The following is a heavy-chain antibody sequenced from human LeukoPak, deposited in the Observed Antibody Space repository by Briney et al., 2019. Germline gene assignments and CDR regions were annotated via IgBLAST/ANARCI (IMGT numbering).Heavy chain of an antibody. CDR2: INHSGST. D-gene: IGHD6-19*01. Sequence: SETLSLTCAVYGGSFSGYYWSWIRQPPGKGLEWIGEINHSGSTNYNPSLKSRVTISVDTSKNQFSLKLSSVTAADTAVYYCARQGPIAVAGRVPDYWGQGTLVTVSS. CDR3: ARQGPIAVAGRVPDY. CDR1: GGSFSGYY. J-gene: IGHJ4*02. V-gene: IGHV4-34*01.